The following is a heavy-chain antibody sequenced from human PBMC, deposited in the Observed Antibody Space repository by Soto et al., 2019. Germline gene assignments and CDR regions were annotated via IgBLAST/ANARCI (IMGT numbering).Heavy chain of an antibody. J-gene: IGHJ4*02. CDR2: ISFDGSNK. V-gene: IGHV3-30*03. D-gene: IGHD6-19*01. CDR1: GFTFSSSG. Sequence: QVQLVVSGGGVVQPGRSLRLSCAASGFTFSSSGMHWVRQAPGKELEWVAVISFDGSNKYYADSVKGRFTISRDNSKNTLYLQMNSLRAEDTAVYYCAIDFSGWYGSSEYGFWGQGTLVTVSS. CDR3: AIDFSGWYGSSEYGF.